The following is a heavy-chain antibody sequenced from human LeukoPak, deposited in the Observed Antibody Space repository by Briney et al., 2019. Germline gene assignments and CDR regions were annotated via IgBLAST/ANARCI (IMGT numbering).Heavy chain of an antibody. V-gene: IGHV3-21*01. CDR3: ARDYTGGWNDF. J-gene: IGHJ4*02. CDR1: GFTFSTYS. Sequence: GGSLRLSCAASGFTFSTYSMNWVRQAPGKGLEWVSSISSSSGYIYYADSVKGRFTISRDNAKNSLYLQMNSLRAEDTAVYYCARDYTGGWNDFWGQGTLVTVSS. D-gene: IGHD7-27*01. CDR2: ISSSSGYI.